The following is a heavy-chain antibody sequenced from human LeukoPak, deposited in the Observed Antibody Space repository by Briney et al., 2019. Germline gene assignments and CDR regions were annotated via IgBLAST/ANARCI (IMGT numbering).Heavy chain of an antibody. CDR3: AKDMTGYSGYDFDY. J-gene: IGHJ4*02. CDR2: ITSSGSTI. D-gene: IGHD5-12*01. V-gene: IGHV3-48*03. Sequence: GRSLRLSCAASGFSFSTYDMNWVRQAPGKGLEWVSHITSSGSTIYYADSVKGRFTISRDNAKNSLYLQMNSLRAEDTALYYCAKDMTGYSGYDFDYWGQGTLVTVSS. CDR1: GFSFSTYD.